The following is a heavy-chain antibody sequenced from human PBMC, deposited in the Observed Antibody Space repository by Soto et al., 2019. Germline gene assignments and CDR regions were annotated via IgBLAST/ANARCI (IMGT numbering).Heavy chain of an antibody. D-gene: IGHD2-15*01. CDR1: GYTFTSYG. V-gene: IGHV1-18*01. CDR2: ISAYNGNT. CDR3: ARVGPILRLDCSGGSCYSADFDY. J-gene: IGHJ4*02. Sequence: QVRLVQSGAEVKKPGASVKVSCKASGYTFTSYGISWVRQAPGQGLEWMGWISAYNGNTNYAQKLQGRVTMTTDTSTSTAYMELRSLRSDDTAVYYCARVGPILRLDCSGGSCYSADFDYWGQGTLVTVSS.